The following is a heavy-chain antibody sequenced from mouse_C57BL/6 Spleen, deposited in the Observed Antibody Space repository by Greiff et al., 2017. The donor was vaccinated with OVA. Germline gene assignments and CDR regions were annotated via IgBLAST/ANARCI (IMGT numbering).Heavy chain of an antibody. CDR1: GYTFTSYW. V-gene: IGHV1-64*01. Sequence: QVQLQQPGAELVKPGASVKLSCKASGYTFTSYWMHWVKQRPGQGLEWIGMIHPNSGSTNYNEKFKSKATLTVDKSSSTAYMQLSSLTSEDSAVYFCAYSNHSAWFAYWGQGTLVTVSA. J-gene: IGHJ3*01. D-gene: IGHD2-5*01. CDR2: IHPNSGST. CDR3: AYSNHSAWFAY.